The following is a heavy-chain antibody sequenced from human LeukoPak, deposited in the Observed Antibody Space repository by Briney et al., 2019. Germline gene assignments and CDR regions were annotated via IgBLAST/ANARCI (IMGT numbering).Heavy chain of an antibody. J-gene: IGHJ4*02. V-gene: IGHV4-31*03. CDR3: SGGDGYKNSY. Sequence: SETLSLTCTVSGGSISSGGYSWSWIRQHPGKGLEWIGYIYYSGSTYYNPSLKSRVTISVDTSKNQFSLKLSSVTAADTAVYYCSGGDGYKNSYWGQGTLVTVSS. CDR1: GGSISSGGYS. D-gene: IGHD5-24*01. CDR2: IYYSGST.